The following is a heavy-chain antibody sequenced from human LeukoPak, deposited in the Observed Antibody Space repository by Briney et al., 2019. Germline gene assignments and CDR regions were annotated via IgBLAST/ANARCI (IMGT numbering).Heavy chain of an antibody. D-gene: IGHD3-10*01. V-gene: IGHV3-23*01. Sequence: GGSLRLSCAASGFIFSNYAMGWGRQAPGKRLEWVSSITGSGGNTYYADSVKGRFTFSRDNSKNTLHLQMNSLRAEDTAVYYCVRGDDYFDYWGQGTLVTVSS. CDR1: GFIFSNYA. J-gene: IGHJ4*02. CDR2: ITGSGGNT. CDR3: VRGDDYFDY.